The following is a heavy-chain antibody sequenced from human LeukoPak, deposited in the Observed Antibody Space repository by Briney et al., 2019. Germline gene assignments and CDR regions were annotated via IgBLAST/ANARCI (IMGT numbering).Heavy chain of an antibody. CDR2: ISGSGGST. J-gene: IGHJ1*01. V-gene: IGHV3-23*01. CDR1: GFTFSSYA. CDR3: AKDPPAYCGGDCSGEYFQH. Sequence: GGSLRLSCAASGFTFSSYAMSWVRQAPGEGLEWVSAISGSGGSTYYADSVKGRFTISRDNSKNTLYLQMNSLRAEDTAVYYCAKDPPAYCGGDCSGEYFQHWGQGTLVTVSS. D-gene: IGHD2-21*02.